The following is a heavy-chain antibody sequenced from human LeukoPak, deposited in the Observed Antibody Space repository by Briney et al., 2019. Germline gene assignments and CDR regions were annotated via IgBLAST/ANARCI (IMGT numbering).Heavy chain of an antibody. D-gene: IGHD1-26*01. V-gene: IGHV4-59*01. CDR1: GASFSTNY. CDR2: VFDSGST. Sequence: SETLSLTCSVSGASFSTNYWSWIRQPPGRGLEWIGYVFDSGSTNYNPSLKSRVTISVDTSTKQFSLRLNSVTAADTAVYYCARLYQQSKWEYYYYYMDVWGKGTAVTVSS. J-gene: IGHJ6*03. CDR3: ARLYQQSKWEYYYYYMDV.